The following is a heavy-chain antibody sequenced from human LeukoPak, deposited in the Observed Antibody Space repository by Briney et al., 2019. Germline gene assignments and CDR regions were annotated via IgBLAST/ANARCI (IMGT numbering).Heavy chain of an antibody. CDR2: IYYSGST. CDR1: GGSISSYY. D-gene: IGHD1-1*01. Sequence: PSETLSLTCTVSGGSISSYYWSWIRQPPGKGLEWIGYIYYSGSTNYNPSLKSRVTISVDTSKNQFSLKLSSVTAADTAVYYCARGTTTYSYYGMDARGQGTTVTVS. V-gene: IGHV4-59*01. CDR3: ARGTTTYSYYGMDA. J-gene: IGHJ6*02.